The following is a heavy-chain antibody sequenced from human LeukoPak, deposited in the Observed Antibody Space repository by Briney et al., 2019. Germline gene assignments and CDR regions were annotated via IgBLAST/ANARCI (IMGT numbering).Heavy chain of an antibody. CDR3: ASIMVATSIIDY. CDR1: GGSVSSGSYY. V-gene: IGHV4-61*01. J-gene: IGHJ4*02. D-gene: IGHD5-12*01. CDR2: IYYSGST. Sequence: PSETLSLTCTVSGGSVSSGSYYWSWLRQPPGKGLEWIGYIYYSGSTNYNPSLKSRVTISVDTSKNQFSLKLSSVTAADTAVYYCASIMVATSIIDYWGQGTLVTVSS.